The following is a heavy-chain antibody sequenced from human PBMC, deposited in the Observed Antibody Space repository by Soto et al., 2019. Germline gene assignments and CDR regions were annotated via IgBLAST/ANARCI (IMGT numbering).Heavy chain of an antibody. CDR2: IYHTGTT. D-gene: IGHD3-22*01. CDR3: ARDGLRYFDSSVHYSGPALDY. CDR1: GFCINSGYF. J-gene: IGHJ4*02. Sequence: SETMSLTRAAWGFCINSGYFWGWFKQPPGKGLEWIGSIYHTGTTYYSPSLKSRATIFLDTSKNQFSLNLMSVTAADTAIYYCARDGLRYFDSSVHYSGPALDYWGQGAPVTGFS. V-gene: IGHV4-38-2*02.